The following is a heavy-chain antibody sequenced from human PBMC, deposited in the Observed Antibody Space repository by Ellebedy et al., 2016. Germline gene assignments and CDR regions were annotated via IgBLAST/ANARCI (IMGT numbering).Heavy chain of an antibody. V-gene: IGHV3-66*01. CDR3: ARAQPEDYSSGFSYFDY. CDR1: GFTVSSNY. D-gene: IGHD6-19*01. J-gene: IGHJ4*02. Sequence: GGSLRLSCAASGFTVSSNYMSWVRQAPGKGLEWVSVIYSGGSTYYADSVKGRFTISRDNSKNTLYLQMNSLRAEDTAVYYCARAQPEDYSSGFSYFDYWGQGTLVTVSS. CDR2: IYSGGST.